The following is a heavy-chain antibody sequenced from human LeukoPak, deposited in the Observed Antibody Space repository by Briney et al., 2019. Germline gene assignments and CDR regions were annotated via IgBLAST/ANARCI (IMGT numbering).Heavy chain of an antibody. CDR1: GFTFISNW. V-gene: IGHV3-7*01. CDR3: ARDFFGWSSLGH. CDR2: VQPDGSAK. J-gene: IGHJ1*01. D-gene: IGHD6-19*01. Sequence: GGSLRLSCAASGFTFISNWMSWVRQAPGKGLEWVAHVQPDGSAKIYADSVKGRFTISRDNAKDSVYLQMNSLRVEDTAVYYCARDFFGWSSLGHWGQGTLVTVSS.